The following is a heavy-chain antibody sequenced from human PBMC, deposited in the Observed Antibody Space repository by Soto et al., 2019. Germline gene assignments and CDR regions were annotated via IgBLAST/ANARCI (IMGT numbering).Heavy chain of an antibody. J-gene: IGHJ6*02. CDR1: GFTVSSNY. CDR2: IYSGGST. V-gene: IGHV3-53*01. Sequence: PGGSLRLSCAASGFTVSSNYMSWVRQSPGKGLEWVSVIYSGGSTYYADSVKGRFTISRDNSKNTLYLQMNSLRAEDTAVYYCARDRLYDSPYYYGMDVWGQGTTVTVSS. CDR3: ARDRLYDSPYYYGMDV. D-gene: IGHD3-3*01.